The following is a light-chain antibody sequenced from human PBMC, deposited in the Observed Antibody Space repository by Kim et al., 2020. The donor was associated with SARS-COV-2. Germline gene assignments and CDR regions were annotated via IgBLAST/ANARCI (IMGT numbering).Light chain of an antibody. CDR1: RGNIADNY. CDR3: QSYDISNVI. V-gene: IGLV6-57*03. J-gene: IGLJ2*01. CDR2: EDS. Sequence: GNQVTISCHRPRGNIADNYVQWYQQRPGSAPTIVIYEDSERPSGVPDRFSGSIDTSSSSASLTISGLKTEDEADYYCQSYDISNVIFGGGTQLTVL.